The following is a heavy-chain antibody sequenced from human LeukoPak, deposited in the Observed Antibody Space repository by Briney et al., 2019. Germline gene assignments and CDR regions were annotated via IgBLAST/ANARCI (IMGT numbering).Heavy chain of an antibody. CDR1: GGSISSSSYY. D-gene: IGHD3-22*01. J-gene: IGHJ3*02. CDR2: IYYSGST. V-gene: IGHV4-39*07. CDR3: ARAAAQYYYDSSGYAFDI. Sequence: TASETLSLTCTLSGGSISSSSYYWGWIRQPPGKGLEWIGSIYYSGSTYYNPSRKSRVTISVDTSKNQFSLKLSSVTAADTAVYYCARAAAQYYYDSSGYAFDIWGQGTMVTVSS.